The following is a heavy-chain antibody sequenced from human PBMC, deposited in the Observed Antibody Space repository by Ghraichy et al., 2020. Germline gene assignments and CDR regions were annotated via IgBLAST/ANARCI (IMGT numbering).Heavy chain of an antibody. V-gene: IGHV4-34*01. J-gene: IGHJ6*02. CDR2: INHSGST. CDR3: ARGRRYYDFWSGYYSYYYGMDV. Sequence: SETLSLTCAVYGGSFSGYYWSWIRQPPGKGLEWIGEINHSGSTNYNPSLKSRVTISVDTSKNQFSLKLSSVTAADTAVYYCARGRRYYDFWSGYYSYYYGMDVWGQGTTVTVSS. CDR1: GGSFSGYY. D-gene: IGHD3-3*01.